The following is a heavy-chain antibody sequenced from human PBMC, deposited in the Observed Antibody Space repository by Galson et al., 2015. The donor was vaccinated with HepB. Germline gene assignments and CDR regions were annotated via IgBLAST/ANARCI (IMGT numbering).Heavy chain of an antibody. Sequence: SVKVSCKASGYIFTTYALHWVRQAPGQRFEWMGWINAGDGDTKYSQKFQGRVTFTRDTSASTVYMELSSLRSEDTAVYFCARALYSGYSWNYYLYGMDVWGQGTTVTV. J-gene: IGHJ6*02. CDR3: ARALYSGYSWNYYLYGMDV. CDR1: GYIFTTYA. D-gene: IGHD1-26*01. V-gene: IGHV1-3*01. CDR2: INAGDGDT.